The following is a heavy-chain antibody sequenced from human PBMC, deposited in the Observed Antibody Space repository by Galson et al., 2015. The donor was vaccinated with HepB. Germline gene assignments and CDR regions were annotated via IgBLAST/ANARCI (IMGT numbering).Heavy chain of an antibody. CDR2: IYYSGST. V-gene: IGHV4-31*11. J-gene: IGHJ5*02. CDR1: GGYISSGGYY. CDR3: ARSGTYYDFWSGNPASYNWFDP. D-gene: IGHD3-3*01. Sequence: TLSLTCAVSGGYISSGGYYWSWTRQHPGKGLEWIGYIYYSGSTYYNPSLKSRVTISVDTSKNQFSLKLSSVTAADTAVYYCARSGTYYDFWSGNPASYNWFDPWGQGTLVTVSS.